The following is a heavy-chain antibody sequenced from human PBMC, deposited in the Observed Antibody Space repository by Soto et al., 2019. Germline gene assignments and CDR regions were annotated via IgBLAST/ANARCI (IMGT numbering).Heavy chain of an antibody. CDR3: ARHEYGGYEGSFDS. Sequence: SETLSLTCSVSGASISRVSYYWGWIRQPPGKGLEWIGSIYYTGSTYYSPSLRSRVTISVDTSRYQFSLRLSSLTAADTAVYYCARHEYGGYEGSFDSWGQGTLVTVSS. J-gene: IGHJ4*02. D-gene: IGHD5-12*01. V-gene: IGHV4-39*01. CDR2: IYYTGST. CDR1: GASISRVSYY.